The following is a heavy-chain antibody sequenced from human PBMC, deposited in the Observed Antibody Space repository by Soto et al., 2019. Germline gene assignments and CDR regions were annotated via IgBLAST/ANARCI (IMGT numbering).Heavy chain of an antibody. D-gene: IGHD6-6*01. CDR3: SRDLFRRSTWFDP. J-gene: IGHJ5*02. V-gene: IGHV4-39*07. CDR1: GGAISSSSYY. Sequence: SETLSLTCTVSGGAISSSSYYWGWIRQPPGKGLEWIGSIYYSGSTYYNPSLKSRVTISVDTSKNQFSLKLSSVTTADTAVYYCSRDLFRRSTWFDPWRQGTLVTVSS. CDR2: IYYSGST.